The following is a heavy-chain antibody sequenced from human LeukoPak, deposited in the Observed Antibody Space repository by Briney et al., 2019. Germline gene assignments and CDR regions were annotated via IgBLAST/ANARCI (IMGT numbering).Heavy chain of an antibody. J-gene: IGHJ3*02. Sequence: PGGSLRLSCAASGFTFSGTWMHWVRQPPGKGLVWVARITSDGISTTYAESVKGRFTISRDNAKNTLYLQMNSLRAEDTAVYYCARDLFQRNAFDIWGQGTMVTVSS. CDR3: ARDLFQRNAFDI. D-gene: IGHD2-21*01. V-gene: IGHV3-74*03. CDR1: GFTFSGTW. CDR2: ITSDGIST.